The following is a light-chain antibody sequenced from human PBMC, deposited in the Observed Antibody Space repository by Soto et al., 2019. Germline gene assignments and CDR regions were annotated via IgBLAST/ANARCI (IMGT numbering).Light chain of an antibody. CDR2: EVS. V-gene: IGLV2-14*01. Sequence: QSVLTQPASVSGSPGQSITISCTGTSNDVGGYKYVSWYQQHPGKAPKLMIYEVSNRPSGVSNRFSGSKSGNTASLTISGLQAEDEADYYCSSYTGSSTYVFGTGTKVPS. CDR1: SNDVGGYKY. CDR3: SSYTGSSTYV. J-gene: IGLJ1*01.